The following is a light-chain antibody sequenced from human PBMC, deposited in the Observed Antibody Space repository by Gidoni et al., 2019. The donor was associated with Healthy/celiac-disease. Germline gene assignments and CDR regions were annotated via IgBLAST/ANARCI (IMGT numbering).Light chain of an antibody. CDR3: QQSYSTRWT. J-gene: IGKJ1*01. CDR1: QSISSY. Sequence: DIHMTQSPSSLSASVGDRVTITCRAIQSISSYLNWYQQKPGKAPKLLIYAASSLQSGVPSRFSGSGSGTDFTLTISSLQPEDFATYYCQQSYSTRWTFGQGTKVEIK. CDR2: AAS. V-gene: IGKV1-39*01.